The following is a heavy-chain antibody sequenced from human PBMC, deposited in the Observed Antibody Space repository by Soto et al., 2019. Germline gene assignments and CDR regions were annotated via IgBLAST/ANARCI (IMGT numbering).Heavy chain of an antibody. V-gene: IGHV3-74*01. Sequence: EVQLVESGGGLVQPGGSLRLSCAASGFTFSSYWMHWVRQAPGKGLVWVSSTSTDASSTSYADTVKGRFTISRDNAKNTLYRQMNSARAEGTAVYYCARLPKESAQHGGQGTRVIVSP. CDR2: TSTDASST. CDR3: ARLPKESAQH. CDR1: GFTFSSYW. J-gene: IGHJ1*01.